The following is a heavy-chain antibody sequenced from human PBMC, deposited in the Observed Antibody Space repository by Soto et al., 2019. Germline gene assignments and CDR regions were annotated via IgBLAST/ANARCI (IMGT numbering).Heavy chain of an antibody. CDR1: GGSISSGGYY. V-gene: IGHV4-31*03. CDR2: IYYSGST. D-gene: IGHD3-10*01. CDR3: ARDRITMVRGVRDYYGMDV. Sequence: PSETLSLTCTVSGGSISSGGYYWIWIRHHPGKGLEWIGYIYYSGSTYYNPSLKSRVTISVDTSKNQFSLKLSSVTAADTAVYYCARDRITMVRGVRDYYGMDVWGQGTTVTVSS. J-gene: IGHJ6*02.